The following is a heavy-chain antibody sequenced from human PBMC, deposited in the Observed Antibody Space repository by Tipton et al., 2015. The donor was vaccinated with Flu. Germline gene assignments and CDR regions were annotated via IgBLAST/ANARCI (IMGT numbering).Heavy chain of an antibody. J-gene: IGHJ4*01. CDR1: GEALGTHY. D-gene: IGHD4-17*01. CDR2: IFATGTA. V-gene: IGHV4-4*07. Sequence: GEALGTHYWTWFRQPAGERLEWIGRIFATGTAIYNPSLRSRVTMSVDTSKNQFSLNLTSVIAADAAVYYCARLPRHYGDYPLDYWGPGIMVTVSS. CDR3: ARLPRHYGDYPLDY.